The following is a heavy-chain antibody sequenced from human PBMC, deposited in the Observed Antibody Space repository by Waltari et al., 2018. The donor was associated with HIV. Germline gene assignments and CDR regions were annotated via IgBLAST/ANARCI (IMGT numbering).Heavy chain of an antibody. J-gene: IGHJ3*02. V-gene: IGHV3-23*04. D-gene: IGHD2-21*01. CDR1: GFIFGDYA. CDR3: AKDHFARNSLWDAFDI. Sequence: EGELVESGGGLVLPGGSLRLSCAGTGFIFGDYAMSWVRQGPGKGLEWVSSTGGAGDDAYYADSVKGRFTISRDHSKKTLHLQMNSLRAEDTAVYYCAKDHFARNSLWDAFDIWGQGTMVTVSS. CDR2: TGGAGDDA.